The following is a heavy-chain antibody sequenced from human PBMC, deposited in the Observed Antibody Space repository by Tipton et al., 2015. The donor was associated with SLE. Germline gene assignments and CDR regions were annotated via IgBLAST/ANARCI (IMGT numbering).Heavy chain of an antibody. CDR3: ARHSGSQKDFDY. V-gene: IGHV4-59*08. CDR2: IYYSGST. CDR1: GGSISSYY. D-gene: IGHD1-26*01. Sequence: TLSLTCTVSGGSISSYYWSWIRQPPGKGLEWIGYIYYSGSTNYNPSLKSRVPISVDTSKNQFSLKLSSVTAADTAVYYCARHSGSQKDFDYWGQGTLVTVSS. J-gene: IGHJ4*02.